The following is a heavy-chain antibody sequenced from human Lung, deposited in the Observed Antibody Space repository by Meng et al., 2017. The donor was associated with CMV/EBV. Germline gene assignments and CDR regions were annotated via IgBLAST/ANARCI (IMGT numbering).Heavy chain of an antibody. Sequence: ASVKVSCKASQYTFIDHHMHWVRQAPGQGLEWMGWINPQSGDTKYAKKFQGRVTLSRDTSVSTAYMDLSRLRSDDTAVYYCARGTIMIRGYYHHGVDVWGQGTTVTVSS. V-gene: IGHV1-2*02. J-gene: IGHJ6*02. CDR3: ARGTIMIRGYYHHGVDV. CDR2: INPQSGDT. CDR1: QYTFIDHH. D-gene: IGHD3-10*01.